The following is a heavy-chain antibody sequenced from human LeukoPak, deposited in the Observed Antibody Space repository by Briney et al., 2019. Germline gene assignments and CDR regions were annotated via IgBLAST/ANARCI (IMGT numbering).Heavy chain of an antibody. CDR3: ARDLGGGSPTPIDY. CDR1: GFTFSSYG. D-gene: IGHD1-26*01. J-gene: IGHJ4*02. Sequence: GGSLRLSCAASGFTFSSYGMHWVRQAPGKGLEWVAVIWYDGSNKYYADSVKGRFTISRDNSKNTLYLQMNSLRAEGTAVYYCARDLGGGSPTPIDYWGQGTLVTVSS. CDR2: IWYDGSNK. V-gene: IGHV3-33*01.